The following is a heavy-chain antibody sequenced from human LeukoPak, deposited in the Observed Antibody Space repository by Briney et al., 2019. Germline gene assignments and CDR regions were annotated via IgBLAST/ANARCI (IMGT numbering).Heavy chain of an antibody. CDR3: ARVVGYSYGYGYFDY. D-gene: IGHD5-18*01. Sequence: ASVKVSCKVSGYTLTELSMHWVRQAPGKGLEWMGGFDPEDGETIYAQKLQGRVTMTTDTSTSTAYMELRSLRSDDTAVYYCARVVGYSYGYGYFDYWGQGTLVTVSS. J-gene: IGHJ4*02. CDR2: FDPEDGET. V-gene: IGHV1-24*01. CDR1: GYTLTELS.